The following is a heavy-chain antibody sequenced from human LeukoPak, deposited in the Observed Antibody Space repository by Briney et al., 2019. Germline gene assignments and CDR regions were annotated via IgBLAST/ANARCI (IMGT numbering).Heavy chain of an antibody. CDR1: GFTFSSYA. CDR3: ARTSKVTSVMDI. CDR2: ISGSGGST. V-gene: IGHV3-23*01. D-gene: IGHD3-16*01. J-gene: IGHJ3*02. Sequence: GGSLRLSCAASGFTFSSYAMSWVRQAPGKGLEWVSAISGSGGSTYYADSVKGRFTISRDNSKNTLYLQMNSLRAGDTAVYFCARTSKVTSVMDIWGQGTMVTVSS.